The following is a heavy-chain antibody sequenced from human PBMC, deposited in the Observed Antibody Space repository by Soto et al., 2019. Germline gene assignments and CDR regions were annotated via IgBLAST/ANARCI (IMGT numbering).Heavy chain of an antibody. Sequence: QVQLVESGGGLVKPGGSLRLSCAVSGFTFSDYYMSWIRQAPGKGLEWVSYISSSGSTIYYADSVKGRFTISRDNAKNSLYLQMNSLRAEDTAVYYCARAEDCSSTSCYDQDYYYYMDVWGKGTTVTVSS. CDR1: GFTFSDYY. D-gene: IGHD2-2*01. CDR2: ISSSGSTI. J-gene: IGHJ6*03. V-gene: IGHV3-11*01. CDR3: ARAEDCSSTSCYDQDYYYYMDV.